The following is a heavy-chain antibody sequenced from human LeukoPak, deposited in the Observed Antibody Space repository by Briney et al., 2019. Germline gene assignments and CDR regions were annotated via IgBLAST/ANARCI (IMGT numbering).Heavy chain of an antibody. D-gene: IGHD3-9*01. J-gene: IGHJ3*02. V-gene: IGHV4-34*01. CDR3: ARSSPPKRYYDILTGYKSGIAFDI. Sequence: SETLSLTCAVYGGSFSDYYWSWIRQSPGKGLEWIGEINHSGSTQNNPSLKSRVTISVDTSKNQFSLKLSSVTAADTAVYYCARSSPPKRYYDILTGYKSGIAFDIWGQGTMVTVSS. CDR2: INHSGST. CDR1: GGSFSDYY.